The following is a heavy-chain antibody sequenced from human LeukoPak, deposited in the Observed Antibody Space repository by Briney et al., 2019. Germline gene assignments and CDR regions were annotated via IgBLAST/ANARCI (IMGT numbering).Heavy chain of an antibody. Sequence: TSETLSPTCTVSCDAINTYYWNWIRQTPGKGLEWVGHIASGTTDYNPSLKSRAIISVDTSKNQISLRLTSVTAADTAVYYCAMDKAHSYGYYFDPWGPGTQVLVSS. V-gene: IGHV4-4*08. J-gene: IGHJ4*02. D-gene: IGHD3-10*01. CDR3: AMDKAHSYGYYFDP. CDR2: IASGTT. CDR1: CDAINTYY.